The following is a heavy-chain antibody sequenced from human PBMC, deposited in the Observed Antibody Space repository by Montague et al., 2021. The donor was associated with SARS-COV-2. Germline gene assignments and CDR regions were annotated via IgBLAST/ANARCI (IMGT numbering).Heavy chain of an antibody. V-gene: IGHV6-1*01. J-gene: IGHJ6*02. D-gene: IGHD3-10*01. CDR2: TQHGKKRFY. CDR3: ARDIGSAGIYYYYGMDV. Sequence: CAISGDSVAEHRGRSEEHRSEPQTQFQFVCRTQHGKKRFYDYAVSLKSRLTIKPDTSKNQFSLQLNSVTPEDTAVYYCARDIGSAGIYYYYGMDVWGQGTTVTVSS. CDR1: GDSVAEHRGR.